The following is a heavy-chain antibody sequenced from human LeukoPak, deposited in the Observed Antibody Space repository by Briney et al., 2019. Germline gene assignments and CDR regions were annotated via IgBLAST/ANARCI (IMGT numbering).Heavy chain of an antibody. CDR1: GFTFSDYA. CDR3: AKVAAEAYYYYMDV. J-gene: IGHJ6*03. D-gene: IGHD6-13*01. V-gene: IGHV3-23*01. Sequence: QPGGSLRLSCAASGFTFSDYAMSWVRQAPGKGLDWVSAISGSGGSTYYADSVKGRFTVSRDNSKNTLYLQMNSLRAEDTAVYYCAKVAAEAYYYYMDVWGKGTTVTVSS. CDR2: ISGSGGST.